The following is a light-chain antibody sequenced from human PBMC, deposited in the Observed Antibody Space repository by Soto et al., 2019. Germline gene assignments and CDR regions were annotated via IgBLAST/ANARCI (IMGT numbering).Light chain of an antibody. V-gene: IGKV1-27*01. CDR1: QGISDY. Sequence: DIQMTQSPSSLSASVGDRVTIACRASQGISDYLAWFQQKPGKVPKLLIYDASTLQSGVPSRFSGSGSGTDFTLTIDSLQPEDVATYYCQKYNSGPHNFGPGTKVEIK. CDR2: DAS. CDR3: QKYNSGPHN. J-gene: IGKJ3*01.